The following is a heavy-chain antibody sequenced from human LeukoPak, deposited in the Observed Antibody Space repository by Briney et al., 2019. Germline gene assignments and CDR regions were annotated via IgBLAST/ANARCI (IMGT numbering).Heavy chain of an antibody. D-gene: IGHD2-15*01. CDR1: GYTFTSYY. J-gene: IGHJ5*02. Sequence: ASVKVSCKASGYTFTSYYMHWVRQAPGQGLEWMGIINPSGGSTSYAQKFQGRVTMTRDTSTSTVYMELSSLRSEDTAVYYCARMSGYCSGGSCYGNNWFDPWGQGTLVTVSS. CDR3: ARMSGYCSGGSCYGNNWFDP. V-gene: IGHV1-46*01. CDR2: INPSGGST.